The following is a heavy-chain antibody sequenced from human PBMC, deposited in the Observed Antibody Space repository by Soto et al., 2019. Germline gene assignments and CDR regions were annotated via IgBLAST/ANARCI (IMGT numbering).Heavy chain of an antibody. J-gene: IGHJ5*02. Sequence: ASVKVSCKASGYTFTSYDINWVRQATGQGLEWMGWMNPNSGNTGYAQKFQGRVTMTRNTSISTAYMELSSLRSEDTAVYYCARGRYCSGGSCWDWFDPWGQGTLVTSPQ. CDR2: MNPNSGNT. V-gene: IGHV1-8*01. CDR3: ARGRYCSGGSCWDWFDP. D-gene: IGHD2-15*01. CDR1: GYTFTSYD.